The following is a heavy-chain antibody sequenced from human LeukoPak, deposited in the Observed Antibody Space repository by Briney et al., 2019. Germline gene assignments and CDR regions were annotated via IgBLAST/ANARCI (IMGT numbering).Heavy chain of an antibody. Sequence: PGGSQRLSCAASGFTFSSYWMSWVRQAPGKGLEWVANIKQDGSKKNYVDSAKGRFTISRDNAKNSLYLQMNSLRVEDTAVYYCARFISLGGWGQGALVTVSS. CDR3: ARFISLGG. CDR1: GFTFSSYW. CDR2: IKQDGSKK. D-gene: IGHD3-10*01. J-gene: IGHJ4*02. V-gene: IGHV3-7*01.